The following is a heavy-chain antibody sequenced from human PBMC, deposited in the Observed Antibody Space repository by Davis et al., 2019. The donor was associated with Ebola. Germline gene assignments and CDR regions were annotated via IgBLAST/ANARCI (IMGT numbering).Heavy chain of an antibody. CDR3: ARDSDDYSFDY. J-gene: IGHJ4*02. Sequence: GGSLRLSCAASGFTFNIFDMHWVRQAPGRGLEWVAFVRSHGSDDHYADSVKGRFTISRDNSKNTLYLQMNSLRPEDTAVYYCARDSDDYSFDYWGQGTLATVSS. V-gene: IGHV3-30*02. CDR1: GFTFNIFD. D-gene: IGHD4-11*01. CDR2: VRSHGSDD.